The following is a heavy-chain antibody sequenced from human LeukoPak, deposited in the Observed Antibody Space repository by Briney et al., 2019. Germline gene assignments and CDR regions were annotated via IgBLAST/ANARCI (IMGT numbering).Heavy chain of an antibody. Sequence: GGSLRLSCAASGSTFSSYGMHWVRQAPGKGLEWVAVIWYDGSNKYYADSVKGRFTISRDNSKNTLYLQMNSLRDEDTAVYYCARDGSSGWYWVDYWGQGALVTVSS. V-gene: IGHV3-33*01. J-gene: IGHJ4*02. CDR2: IWYDGSNK. CDR1: GSTFSSYG. D-gene: IGHD6-19*01. CDR3: ARDGSSGWYWVDY.